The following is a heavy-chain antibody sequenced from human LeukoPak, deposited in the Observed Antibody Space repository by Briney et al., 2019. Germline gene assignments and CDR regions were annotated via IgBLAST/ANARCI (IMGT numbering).Heavy chain of an antibody. D-gene: IGHD3-16*02. CDR1: GFTFSSYA. Sequence: GGSLRLSCAASGFTFSSYAMTWVRQAPGKGLEWVSAISGSGGSTYYTDSVKGRFTISRDNSKNTLYLQMNSLRAEDTAVYYCAKDGRDWGSYRRDFDYWGQGTLVTVSS. J-gene: IGHJ4*02. V-gene: IGHV3-23*01. CDR2: ISGSGGST. CDR3: AKDGRDWGSYRRDFDY.